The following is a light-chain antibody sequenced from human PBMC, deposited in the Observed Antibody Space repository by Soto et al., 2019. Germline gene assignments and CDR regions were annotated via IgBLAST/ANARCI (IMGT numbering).Light chain of an antibody. Sequence: EIVLTQSPATLSLSPGERATLSCRASQSVGSYLAWYQQKPGQAPRLIIYDASSRATGIPARFSGSGYGTDFTLTISSLEPEDCAVYYCQQRSNWPLTFGGGTKVDIK. J-gene: IGKJ4*01. CDR1: QSVGSY. CDR2: DAS. CDR3: QQRSNWPLT. V-gene: IGKV3-11*01.